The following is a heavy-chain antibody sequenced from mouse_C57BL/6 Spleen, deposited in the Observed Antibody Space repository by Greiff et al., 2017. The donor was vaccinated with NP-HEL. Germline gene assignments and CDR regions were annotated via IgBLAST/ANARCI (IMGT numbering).Heavy chain of an antibody. Sequence: EVQLQQSGPELVKPGASVKIPCKASGYTFTDYNMDWVKQSHGKSLEWIGDINPNNGGTIYNQKFKGKATLTVDKSSSTAYMELRSLTSEDTAVYYCARVDSLRGNYAMDYWGQGTSVTVSS. D-gene: IGHD1-1*01. V-gene: IGHV1-18*01. CDR2: INPNNGGT. J-gene: IGHJ4*01. CDR1: GYTFTDYN. CDR3: ARVDSLRGNYAMDY.